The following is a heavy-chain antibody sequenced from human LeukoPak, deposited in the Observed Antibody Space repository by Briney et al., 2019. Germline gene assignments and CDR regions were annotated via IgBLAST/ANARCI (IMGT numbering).Heavy chain of an antibody. CDR1: GYTFTSYG. D-gene: IGHD5-12*01. V-gene: IGHV1-69*06. CDR2: IIPIFGTA. CDR3: ASPLSFGYDYFDY. Sequence: SVKVSCKASGYTFTSYGISWVRQAPGQGLEWMGGIIPIFGTANYAQKFQGRVTITADKSTSTAYMELSSLRSEDTAVYYCASPLSFGYDYFDYWGQGTLVTVSS. J-gene: IGHJ4*02.